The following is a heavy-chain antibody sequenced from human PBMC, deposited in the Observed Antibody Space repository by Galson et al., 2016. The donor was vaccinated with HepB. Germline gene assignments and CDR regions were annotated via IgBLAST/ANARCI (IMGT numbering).Heavy chain of an antibody. Sequence: LRLSCAASGFSLSRYWMHWVRQAPGKGLVWVSRINPDGTSTAYADFVKGRVTISRDNDKNTVHLQLRSLRVEDTALYYCARARYSDSSGYNWGHGTLVTVSS. CDR3: ARARYSDSSGYN. V-gene: IGHV3-74*03. CDR1: GFSLSRYW. D-gene: IGHD3-22*01. CDR2: INPDGTST. J-gene: IGHJ4*01.